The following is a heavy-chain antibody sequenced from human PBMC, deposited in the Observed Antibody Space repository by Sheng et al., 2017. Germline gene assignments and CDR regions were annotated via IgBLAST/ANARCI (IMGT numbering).Heavy chain of an antibody. CDR2: ISYDGSNK. CDR1: GFTFSTYA. Sequence: QVQLVESGGGVVQPGRSLRLSCAASGFTFSTYAMNWVRQAPGKGLEWVALISYDGSNKYYADSVKGRFTISRDNSKNTLYLQMSSLRAEDTAVYYCARVNRRGPYQPPGYWGQGTLVTVSS. CDR3: ARVNRRGPYQPPGY. V-gene: IGHV3-30*04. J-gene: IGHJ4*02. D-gene: IGHD3-16*01.